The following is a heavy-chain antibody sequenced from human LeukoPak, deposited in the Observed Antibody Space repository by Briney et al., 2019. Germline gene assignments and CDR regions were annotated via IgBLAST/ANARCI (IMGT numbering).Heavy chain of an antibody. CDR1: GFTLGTFA. J-gene: IGHJ4*02. V-gene: IGHV3-23*01. CDR3: ATLGGDY. D-gene: IGHD2-15*01. CDR2: ISGSGGST. Sequence: PGGSLRLSCAASGFTLGTFAWAWAAKAQGKGLEWVSAISGSGGSTYYADSVKGRFTISRDNSKNTLYLQMNSLRAEDTAVYYCATLGGDYWGQGTLVTVSS.